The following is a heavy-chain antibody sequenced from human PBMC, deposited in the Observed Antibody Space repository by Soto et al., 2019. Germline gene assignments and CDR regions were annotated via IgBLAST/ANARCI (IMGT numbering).Heavy chain of an antibody. D-gene: IGHD4-17*01. CDR1: GGSISSSSYY. CDR3: ARHDGDYYFDS. J-gene: IGHJ4*02. V-gene: IGHV4-39*01. Sequence: QLQLQESGPGLVKPSETLSLTCTVSGGSISSSSYYWGWIRQPPGKGLEWIGSIYYSGSTYYNPSLKSRVTISVDTSKNQFSLKLSSVTAADTAVYYCARHDGDYYFDSWGQGTLVTVSS. CDR2: IYYSGST.